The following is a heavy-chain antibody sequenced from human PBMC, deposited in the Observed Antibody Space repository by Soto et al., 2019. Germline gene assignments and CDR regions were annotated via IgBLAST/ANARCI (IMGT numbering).Heavy chain of an antibody. CDR3: ARRRDTSSWLFDY. CDR2: VFHSGST. V-gene: IGHV4-4*02. Sequence: SETLSLTCAVSGDPIGTGYWWTWVRQPPGKGLEWIGEVFHSGSTNYNPSLRSRVTISVDKSKSEFSLKLNSVTAADTALCYCARRRDTSSWLFDYSGQGTQVTVSS. D-gene: IGHD6-13*01. J-gene: IGHJ4*02. CDR1: GDPIGTGYW.